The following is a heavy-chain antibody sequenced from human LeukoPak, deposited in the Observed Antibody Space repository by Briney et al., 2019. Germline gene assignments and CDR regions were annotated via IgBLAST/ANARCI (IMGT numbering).Heavy chain of an antibody. Sequence: SETLSLTCTVSGGTISSSSYYWGWIRQPPGKGLEWIGSIYYSGRTYYNPSLKSRVTISVDTSKNKLSLKLSSVTAADTAVYYCARANWNYFDYWGQGTLVTVSS. V-gene: IGHV4-39*07. J-gene: IGHJ4*02. CDR3: ARANWNYFDY. CDR1: GGTISSSSYY. CDR2: IYYSGRT. D-gene: IGHD1-1*01.